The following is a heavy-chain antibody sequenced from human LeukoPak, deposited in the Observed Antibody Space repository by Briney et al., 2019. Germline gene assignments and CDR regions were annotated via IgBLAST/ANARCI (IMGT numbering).Heavy chain of an antibody. J-gene: IGHJ4*02. D-gene: IGHD7-27*01. CDR3: ATELTGDDVNGNFDY. V-gene: IGHV3-30*02. Sequence: GGSLRLSCAASGFTFGSYGMHWVRQAPGKGLEWVAFISYDGSNKYYADSVKGRFTISRDNSKNTLYLQMNSLRAEDTAVYYCATELTGDDVNGNFDYWGQGTLVTVSS. CDR1: GFTFGSYG. CDR2: ISYDGSNK.